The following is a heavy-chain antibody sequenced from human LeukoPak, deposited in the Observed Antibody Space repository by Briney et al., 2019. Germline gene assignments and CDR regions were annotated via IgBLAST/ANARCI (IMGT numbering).Heavy chain of an antibody. J-gene: IGHJ5*02. CDR1: GYTFTGYY. CDR3: ARDYSSGWYGNWFDP. CDR2: INPNSGGT. V-gene: IGHV1-2*02. Sequence: ASVKVSCKASGYTFTGYYMHWVRQAPGQGLEWMGWINPNSGGTNYAQKFQGRVTMTRDTSISTAYMELSRLRSDDTAVYYCARDYSSGWYGNWFDPWGQGTLVTVSS. D-gene: IGHD6-19*01.